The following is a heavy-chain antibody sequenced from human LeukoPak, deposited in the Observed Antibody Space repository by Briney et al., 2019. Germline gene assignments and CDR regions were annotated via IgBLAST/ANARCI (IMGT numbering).Heavy chain of an antibody. D-gene: IGHD7-27*01. Sequence: GASVKVSCTASGYTFTGYYMHWVRQAPGQGLEWMGLINPSSGGTNYAQKFQGRVTMTRDTSISTAYMELSTLRSDGTAVYYCARPSNWGSLTDAFDIWGQGTMVTVSS. J-gene: IGHJ3*02. CDR1: GYTFTGYY. CDR3: ARPSNWGSLTDAFDI. CDR2: INPSSGGT. V-gene: IGHV1-2*02.